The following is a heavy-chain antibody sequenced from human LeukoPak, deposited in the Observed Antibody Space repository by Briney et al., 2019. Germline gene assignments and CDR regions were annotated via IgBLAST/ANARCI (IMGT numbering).Heavy chain of an antibody. CDR1: GFTFSSYG. V-gene: IGHV3-33*01. Sequence: PGRSLRLSCAASGFTFSSYGMHWVRQAPGKGLEWVAVIWYDGSNKYYADSVKGRFTISRDNSKNTLDLQMSSLRVEDTAVYYCASGGPTRGTLDYWGQGTLVTVSS. CDR3: ASGGPTRGTLDY. D-gene: IGHD1-26*01. CDR2: IWYDGSNK. J-gene: IGHJ4*02.